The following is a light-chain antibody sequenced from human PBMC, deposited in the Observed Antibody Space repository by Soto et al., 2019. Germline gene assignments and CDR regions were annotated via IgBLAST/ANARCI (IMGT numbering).Light chain of an antibody. CDR1: SSNIGSNT. Sequence: QSVLTQPPSASGTPGQRVIISCSGSSSNIGSNTVNWSQQLPGTAPKLLIYSNNQRPSGVPDRFSGSKSGTSASLAISGLQSEDEADYYCAAWDDSLNGYVFGTGTKLTVL. CDR3: AAWDDSLNGYV. J-gene: IGLJ1*01. V-gene: IGLV1-44*01. CDR2: SNN.